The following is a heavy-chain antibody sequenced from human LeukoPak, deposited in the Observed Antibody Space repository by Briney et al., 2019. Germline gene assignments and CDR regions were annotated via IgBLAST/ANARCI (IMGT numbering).Heavy chain of an antibody. CDR2: IRSKANSYAT. V-gene: IGHV3-73*01. D-gene: IGHD1-26*01. CDR1: GFTFSGSA. J-gene: IGHJ4*02. CDR3: TGRGIVATHTDY. Sequence: PGGSLRLSCAASGFTFSGSAMHWVRQASGKGLEWVGRIRSKANSYATAYAASVKGRFTISRDDSKNTVYLQMNSLKTEDTAVYYCTGRGIVATHTDYWGQGTLVTVSS.